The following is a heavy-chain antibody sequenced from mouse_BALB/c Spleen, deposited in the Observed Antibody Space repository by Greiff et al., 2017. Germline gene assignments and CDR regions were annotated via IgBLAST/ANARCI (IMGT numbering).Heavy chain of an antibody. CDR2: INPGSGGT. CDR1: GYAFTNYL. V-gene: IGHV1-54*03. CDR3: ARKGALPYYAMDY. D-gene: IGHD1-2*01. Sequence: VKLMESGAELVRPGTSVKVSCKASGYAFTNYLIEWVKQRPGQGLEWIGVINPGSGGTNYNEKFKGKATLTADKSSSTAYMQLSSLTSDDSAVYFCARKGALPYYAMDYWGQGTSVTVSS. J-gene: IGHJ4*01.